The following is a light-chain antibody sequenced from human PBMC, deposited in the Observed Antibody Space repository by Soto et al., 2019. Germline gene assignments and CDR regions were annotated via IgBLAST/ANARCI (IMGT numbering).Light chain of an antibody. CDR1: QSVNSN. Sequence: EIVMTQSPVTLSVSPGDRATLSCRASQSVNSNLAWYQHKPGQTPKLLIYVASTRATGIPARFSGSGSVTEFTLTISSLQSEDFADYYCQQYNVWPLTFGGGTKVEFK. V-gene: IGKV3-15*01. J-gene: IGKJ4*01. CDR3: QQYNVWPLT. CDR2: VAS.